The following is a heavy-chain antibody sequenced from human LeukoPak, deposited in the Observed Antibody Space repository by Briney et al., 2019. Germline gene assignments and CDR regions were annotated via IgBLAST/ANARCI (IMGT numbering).Heavy chain of an antibody. CDR1: GFTFSSYA. CDR2: ITESGDTT. D-gene: IGHD3-22*01. J-gene: IGHJ4*02. CDR3: AKRDGSGYYALDY. V-gene: IGHV3-23*01. Sequence: GGSLRLSCAASGFTFSSYAMTWVRQAPGKGLEWVSIITESGDTTFYADSVKGRFTVSRDNSKNTLYLQMNSLRAEDTAVYYCAKRDGSGYYALDYWGQGFLVTVSS.